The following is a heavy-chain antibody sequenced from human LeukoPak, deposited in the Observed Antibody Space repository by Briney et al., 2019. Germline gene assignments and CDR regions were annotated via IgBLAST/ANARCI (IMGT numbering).Heavy chain of an antibody. V-gene: IGHV1-8*01. CDR1: GYTFTSYD. D-gene: IGHD3-9*01. J-gene: IGHJ6*02. CDR3: ATSIRRYFDWLPRTYPPYYYYGMDV. CDR2: MNPNSGNT. Sequence: ASVKVSCKASGYTFTSYDINWVRQATGQGLEWMGWMNPNSGNTGYAQKFQGRVTMTRNTSISTAYMELSSLRSEDTAVYYCATSIRRYFDWLPRTYPPYYYYGMDVWGQGTTVTVSS.